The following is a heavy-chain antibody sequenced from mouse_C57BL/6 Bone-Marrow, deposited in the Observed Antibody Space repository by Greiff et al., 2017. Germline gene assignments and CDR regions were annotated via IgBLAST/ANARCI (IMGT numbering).Heavy chain of an antibody. CDR3: ARSLIYDGYAMDY. CDR2: IDPSDSYT. D-gene: IGHD2-3*01. Sequence: QVQLQQPGAELVRPGTSVKLSCKASGYTFTSYWMHWVKQRPGQGLEWIGVIDPSDSYTNYNQKFKGKATLTVATSSSTAYMQLSSLPSEDSAVYYCARSLIYDGYAMDYWGQGTSVTVSS. CDR1: GYTFTSYW. J-gene: IGHJ4*01. V-gene: IGHV1-59*01.